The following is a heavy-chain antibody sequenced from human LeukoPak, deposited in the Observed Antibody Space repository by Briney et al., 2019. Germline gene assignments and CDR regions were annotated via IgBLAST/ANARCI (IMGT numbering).Heavy chain of an antibody. CDR2: IYADGRS. D-gene: IGHD3-3*01. CDR1: GFTVSTTL. V-gene: IGHV3-66*01. Sequence: GGSLRLSCTVSGFTVSTTLMDWVRQAPGKGLEWVSVIYADGRSVYADSVKGRFTISRDNSKNTLYLQMNSLRAGDTAVYYCAKEGGGPSGPLDYWGQGTLVTVSS. CDR3: AKEGGGPSGPLDY. J-gene: IGHJ4*02.